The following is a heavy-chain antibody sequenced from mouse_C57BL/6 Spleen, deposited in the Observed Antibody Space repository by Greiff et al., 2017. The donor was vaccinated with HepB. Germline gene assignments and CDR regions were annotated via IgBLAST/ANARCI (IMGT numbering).Heavy chain of an antibody. CDR2: IDPSDSYT. V-gene: IGHV1-59*01. CDR1: GYTFTSYW. CDR3: ARSVLTTVVATDWDFDV. Sequence: QVQLQQPGAELVRPGTSVKLSCKASGYTFTSYWMHWVKQRPGQGLEWIGVIDPSDSYTNYNQKFKGKATLTVDTSSSTAYMQLSSLTSEDSAVYYCARSVLTTVVATDWDFDVWGTGTTVTVSS. D-gene: IGHD1-1*01. J-gene: IGHJ1*03.